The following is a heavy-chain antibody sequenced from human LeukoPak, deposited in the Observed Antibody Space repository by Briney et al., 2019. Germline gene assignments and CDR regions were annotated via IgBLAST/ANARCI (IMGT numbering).Heavy chain of an antibody. D-gene: IGHD2/OR15-2a*01. J-gene: IGHJ4*02. Sequence: GGSLRLSCAASEFTFFTYWMSWVRQAPGKGPEWVANIKEDGSLKNYVDSVEGRFTVSRDNAKNTLYLQMNSLRLEDTAVYYCVRDWAPASMQAAPFDCWGQGTLVTVSS. CDR1: EFTFFTYW. CDR2: IKEDGSLK. V-gene: IGHV3-7*01. CDR3: VRDWAPASMQAAPFDC.